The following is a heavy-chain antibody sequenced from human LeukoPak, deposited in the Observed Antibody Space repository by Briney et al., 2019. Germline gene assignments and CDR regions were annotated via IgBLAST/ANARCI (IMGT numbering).Heavy chain of an antibody. Sequence: PGGSLRLSCAASGFTFSSYAMHWVRQAPGKGLEWVAVISYDGSNKYYADSVKGRFTISRDNSKNTLYLQMNSLRAEDTAVYYCARVVSSPRRPHYYYYYGMDVWGQGTTVTVSS. CDR2: ISYDGSNK. CDR3: ARVVSSPRRPHYYYYYGMDV. D-gene: IGHD6-6*01. CDR1: GFTFSSYA. V-gene: IGHV3-30-3*01. J-gene: IGHJ6*02.